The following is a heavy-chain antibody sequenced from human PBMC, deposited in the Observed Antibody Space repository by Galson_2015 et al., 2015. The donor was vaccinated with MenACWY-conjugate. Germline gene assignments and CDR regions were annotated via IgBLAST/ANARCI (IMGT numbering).Heavy chain of an antibody. CDR2: ISAYNGNT. Sequence: SVKVSCKASGYTFTSYGISWVRQAPGQGLEWMGWISAYNGNTNYAQKLQGRVTMTTDTSTSTAYMELRSLRSDDTAVYYCARDPIRARHSYYYYGMDVWGQGPRSPSP. D-gene: IGHD3-10*01. CDR1: GYTFTSYG. J-gene: IGHJ6*02. CDR3: ARDPIRARHSYYYYGMDV. V-gene: IGHV1-18*01.